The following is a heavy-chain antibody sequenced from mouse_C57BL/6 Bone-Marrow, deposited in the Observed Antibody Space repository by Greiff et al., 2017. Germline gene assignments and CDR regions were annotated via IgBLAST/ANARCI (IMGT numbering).Heavy chain of an antibody. Sequence: EVMLVESGGGLVQPGGSLKLSCAASGFTFSDYYMYWVRQTPEKRLEWVAYISNGGGSTYYPDTVKGRFTISRDNAKNTLYLQMSRLKSEDTAMYYCARPDYYGSPSFDYWGQGTTLTVSS. J-gene: IGHJ2*01. CDR2: ISNGGGST. CDR1: GFTFSDYY. D-gene: IGHD1-1*01. V-gene: IGHV5-12*01. CDR3: ARPDYYGSPSFDY.